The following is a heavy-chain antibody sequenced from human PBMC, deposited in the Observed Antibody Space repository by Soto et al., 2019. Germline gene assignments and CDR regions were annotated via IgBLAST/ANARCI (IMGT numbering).Heavy chain of an antibody. CDR1: GGTFSSYA. D-gene: IGHD6-19*01. CDR3: ARVIVWDSSGWYYFDY. V-gene: IGHV1-69*06. Sequence: SVKVSCKASGGTFSSYAISWVRQAPGQGLEWMGGIIPIFGTANYAQKFQGRVTITADKSTSTAYMELGSLRSEDTAVYYCARVIVWDSSGWYYFDYWGQGTLVTVS. J-gene: IGHJ4*02. CDR2: IIPIFGTA.